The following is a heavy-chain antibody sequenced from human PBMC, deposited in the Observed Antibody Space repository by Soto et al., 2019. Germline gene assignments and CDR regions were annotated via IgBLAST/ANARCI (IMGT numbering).Heavy chain of an antibody. Sequence: SETLSLTCTVSGGSICSGGYYWSWIRQHPGKGLEWIEYIYYSGSTYYNPSLKSRVTISVDTSKNQFSLKLSSVTAADTAVYYCARVVQMVRGVIILDYWGQGTLVTVSS. CDR3: ARVVQMVRGVIILDY. J-gene: IGHJ4*02. CDR2: IYYSGST. CDR1: GGSICSGGYY. D-gene: IGHD3-10*01. V-gene: IGHV4-31*03.